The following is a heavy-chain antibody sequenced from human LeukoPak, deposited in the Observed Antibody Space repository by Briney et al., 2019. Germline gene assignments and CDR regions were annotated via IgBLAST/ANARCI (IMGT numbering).Heavy chain of an antibody. J-gene: IGHJ3*02. Sequence: ASVKVSCKASGYTFTGYYMHWVRQAPGQGLEWMGRINPNSGGTNYAQKFQGRVTMTRDTSISTAYMELSRLRSDDTAVYYCARYYYVIDAFDIWGQGKMVTVSS. V-gene: IGHV1-2*06. CDR1: GYTFTGYY. CDR3: ARYYYVIDAFDI. CDR2: INPNSGGT. D-gene: IGHD3-10*02.